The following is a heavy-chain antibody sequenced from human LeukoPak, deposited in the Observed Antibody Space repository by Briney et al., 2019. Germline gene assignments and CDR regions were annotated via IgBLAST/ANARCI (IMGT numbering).Heavy chain of an antibody. V-gene: IGHV3-66*03. J-gene: IGHJ5*02. CDR1: GCTLGNKY. D-gene: IGHD3-22*01. CDR3: ARDYYGP. Sequence: PGGSLRLSCAASGCTLGNKYRRWGGQAQGKGLEWVSSIYSRGSTSYVDSVKGRFTISRDNSKNTLFLQMNSLRVEDTAVYYCARDYYGPWGQGTLVTVSS. CDR2: IYSRGST.